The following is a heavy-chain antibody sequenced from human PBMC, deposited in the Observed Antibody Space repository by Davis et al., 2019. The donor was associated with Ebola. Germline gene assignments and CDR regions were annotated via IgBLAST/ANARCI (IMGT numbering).Heavy chain of an antibody. CDR1: GFTFDIYW. CDR2: IKQDGSEK. Sequence: GESLKISCAASGFTFDIYWMSWVRQAPGKGLEWVANIKQDGSEKHYVDSVTGRFTISRDNAKNTLYLQMNSLRAEDTAVYYCGRVVFFLGIGMDVWGQGTTVTVSS. CDR3: GRVVFFLGIGMDV. J-gene: IGHJ6*02. D-gene: IGHD1-14*01. V-gene: IGHV3-7*01.